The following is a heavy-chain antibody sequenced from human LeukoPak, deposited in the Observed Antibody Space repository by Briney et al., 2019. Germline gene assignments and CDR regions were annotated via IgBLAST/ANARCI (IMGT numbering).Heavy chain of an antibody. D-gene: IGHD6-13*01. V-gene: IGHV1-18*01. CDR2: ISPYNSNT. CDR1: GYTFTTYG. CDR3: ARDHSSSWYGDLGGWFDP. Sequence: ASVKVSCKSSGYTFTTYGIRWMRQAPGQSLEWMGWISPYNSNTKYAQKLQGRVTMTTDTSTSTAYMELRSLRSDDTAVYYCARDHSSSWYGDLGGWFDPWGQGTLVTVSS. J-gene: IGHJ5*02.